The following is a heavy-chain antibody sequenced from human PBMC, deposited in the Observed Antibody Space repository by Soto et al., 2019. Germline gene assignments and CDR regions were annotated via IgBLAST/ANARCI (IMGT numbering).Heavy chain of an antibody. J-gene: IGHJ4*02. Sequence: GGSLRLSCAASGSTFSSFSMNWVRQAPGKGLEWLSYITSSSITIYYADSVKGRFTISRDNAKNSLYLQMNSLTDEDTAVYYCARDSSSWNFDYWGQGALVTVSS. CDR1: GSTFSSFS. CDR3: ARDSSSWNFDY. V-gene: IGHV3-48*02. D-gene: IGHD6-13*01. CDR2: ITSSSITI.